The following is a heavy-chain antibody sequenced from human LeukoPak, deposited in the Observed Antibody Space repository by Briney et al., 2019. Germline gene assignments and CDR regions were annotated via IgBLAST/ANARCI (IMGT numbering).Heavy chain of an antibody. CDR3: ASRGYSYGFDY. V-gene: IGHV1-69*05. D-gene: IGHD5-18*01. CDR1: GGTSSSYA. Sequence: ASVKVSCKASGGTSSSYAISWVRQAPGQGLEWMGGIIPIFGTANYAQKFQGRVTITTDESTSTAYMELSSLRSEDTAVYYCASRGYSYGFDYWGQGTLVTVSS. J-gene: IGHJ4*02. CDR2: IIPIFGTA.